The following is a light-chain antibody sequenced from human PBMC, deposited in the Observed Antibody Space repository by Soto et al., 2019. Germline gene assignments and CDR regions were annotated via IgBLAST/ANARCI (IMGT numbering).Light chain of an antibody. Sequence: QSVLTQPASVSGSTGQSITISCPRTSSDVGGYNYVSWYQQHPGKAPKLMIYDVTNRPSGVSNRFSGSKSGNTASLTISGLQAEDEADYYCSSYTSSSTYVFGTGTKVTVL. J-gene: IGLJ1*01. V-gene: IGLV2-14*03. CDR1: SSDVGGYNY. CDR2: DVT. CDR3: SSYTSSSTYV.